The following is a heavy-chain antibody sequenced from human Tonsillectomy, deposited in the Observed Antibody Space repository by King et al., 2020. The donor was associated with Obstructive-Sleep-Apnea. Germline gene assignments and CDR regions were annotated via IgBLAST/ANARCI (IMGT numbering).Heavy chain of an antibody. CDR1: GFTFSDYY. CDR3: ARDGYSGYDYEGGFDY. D-gene: IGHD5-12*01. Sequence: VQLVEAGGGLVKPGGALRLSCAASGFTFSDYYMIWIRQAPGKGLEWGSYISSSGSTIYYADSVKGRFTISRDNAKNSLYLQMNSLRAGDTAVYYCARDGYSGYDYEGGFDYWGQGTLVTVSS. CDR2: ISSSGSTI. J-gene: IGHJ4*02. V-gene: IGHV3-11*01.